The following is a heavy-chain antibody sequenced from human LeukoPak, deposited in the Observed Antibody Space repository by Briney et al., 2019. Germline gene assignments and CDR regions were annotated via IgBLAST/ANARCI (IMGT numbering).Heavy chain of an antibody. V-gene: IGHV4-4*07. Sequence: RTSETLSLTCTVSGGSISSYYWSWIRQPAGKGLEWIGRIYTSGSTNYNPSLKSRVTMSVDTSKNQFSLKLSSVAAADTAVYYCARDAITGHYPEEPNYYYYMDVWGKGTTVTVSS. CDR2: IYTSGST. CDR3: ARDAITGHYPEEPNYYYYMDV. CDR1: GGSISSYY. J-gene: IGHJ6*03. D-gene: IGHD1-20*01.